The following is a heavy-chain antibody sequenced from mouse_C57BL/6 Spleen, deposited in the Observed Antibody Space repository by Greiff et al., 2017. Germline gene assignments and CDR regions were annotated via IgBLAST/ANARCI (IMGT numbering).Heavy chain of an antibody. D-gene: IGHD1-1*01. CDR1: GYAFSSSW. CDR2: IYPGDGDT. J-gene: IGHJ2*01. CDR3: ASPITTAIFDY. V-gene: IGHV1-82*01. Sequence: LQESGPELVKPGASVKISCKASGYAFSSSWMNWVKQRPGKGLEWIGRIYPGDGDTNYNGKFKGKATLTADKSSSTAYMQLSSLTSEDSAVYFCASPITTAIFDYWGQGTTLTVSS.